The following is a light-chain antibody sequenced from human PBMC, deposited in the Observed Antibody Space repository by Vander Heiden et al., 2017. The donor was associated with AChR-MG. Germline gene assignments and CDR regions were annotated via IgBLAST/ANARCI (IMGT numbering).Light chain of an antibody. CDR1: RNAVGAYNS. V-gene: IGLV2-14*01. CDR3: STYTTSSAFDVV. Sequence: QSALTQPASVSGSPGQPTPVPCPGPRNAVGAYNSVSWYQKHPGKAPKLIIYEVRNRPSGVSNRFSGSKSGNTASLTISGLQAEDEADYYCSTYTTSSAFDVVFGGGTKLTVL. J-gene: IGLJ2*01. CDR2: EVR.